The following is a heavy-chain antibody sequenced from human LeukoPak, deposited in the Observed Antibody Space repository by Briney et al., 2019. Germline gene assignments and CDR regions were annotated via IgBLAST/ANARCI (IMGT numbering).Heavy chain of an antibody. Sequence: SETLSLTCAVYGGSLSGYYWSWIRQPPGKGLEWIGENNHSGSTNYNPSLKSRVTISVDTSKNQFSLKLSSATAADTAVYYCARGRTPDAFDIWGQGTMVTVSS. V-gene: IGHV4-34*01. CDR1: GGSLSGYY. CDR3: ARGRTPDAFDI. D-gene: IGHD1-14*01. CDR2: NNHSGST. J-gene: IGHJ3*02.